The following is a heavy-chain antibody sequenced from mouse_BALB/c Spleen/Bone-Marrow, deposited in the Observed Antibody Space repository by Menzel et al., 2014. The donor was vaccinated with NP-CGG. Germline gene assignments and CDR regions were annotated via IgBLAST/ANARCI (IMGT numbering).Heavy chain of an antibody. CDR1: GYTFTSYW. V-gene: IGHV1-7*01. D-gene: IGHD2-1*01. CDR2: INPSTGYT. J-gene: IGHJ4*01. CDR3: ARGNPLYAMDY. Sequence: VQLQESGAELAKPGASVKMSCEASGYTFTSYWMHWVKQRPGQGLEWIGYINPSTGYTDYNQKFNDKATLTADKSSSTAYMQLSSLTSKDSAVYYCARGNPLYAMDYWGQGTSVTVSS.